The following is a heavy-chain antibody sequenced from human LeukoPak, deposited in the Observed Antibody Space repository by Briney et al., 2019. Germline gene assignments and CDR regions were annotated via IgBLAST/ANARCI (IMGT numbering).Heavy chain of an antibody. Sequence: ASVNLSCKASGYTFIDYFIHWMRQTPGQGLEWLGWINPNSGVTRYAQKFQDRVTMTRDTAAYMELSSLKSDDTAMYYCVRAVSGTLGGAFDIWGQGTAVTVSS. CDR2: INPNSGVT. D-gene: IGHD1-7*01. J-gene: IGHJ3*02. V-gene: IGHV1-2*02. CDR3: VRAVSGTLGGAFDI. CDR1: GYTFIDYF.